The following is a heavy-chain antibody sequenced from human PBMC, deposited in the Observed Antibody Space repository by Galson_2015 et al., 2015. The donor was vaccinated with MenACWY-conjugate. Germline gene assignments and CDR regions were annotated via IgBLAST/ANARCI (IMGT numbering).Heavy chain of an antibody. D-gene: IGHD3-10*01. CDR1: GYTFNSYG. J-gene: IGHJ4*02. Sequence: SVKVSCKASGYTFNSYGVSWVRQAPGQGLEWMGGISGYNGNTNYAQKFQGRVTITTETSTSTVYMELRSLRFDDTAVYFCARFGGTNYFDYWGQGTPVSVSS. CDR2: ISGYNGNT. CDR3: ARFGGTNYFDY. V-gene: IGHV1-18*04.